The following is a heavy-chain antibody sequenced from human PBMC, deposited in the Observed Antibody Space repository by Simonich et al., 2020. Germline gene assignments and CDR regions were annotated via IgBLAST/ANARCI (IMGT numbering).Heavy chain of an antibody. CDR1: GFTFSSYA. CDR2: ISGSGGST. D-gene: IGHD3-22*01. J-gene: IGHJ3*02. V-gene: IGHV3-23*01. Sequence: GGGLVQPGGSLRLSCAASGFTFSSYAMSWVRQAPGKGMEWVSAISGSGGSTYYADSVKGRFTLSRDNSKNTLYLQMNSLRAEDTAVYYCAKDRGERITMIVVVIDAFDIWGQGTMVTVSS. CDR3: AKDRGERITMIVVVIDAFDI.